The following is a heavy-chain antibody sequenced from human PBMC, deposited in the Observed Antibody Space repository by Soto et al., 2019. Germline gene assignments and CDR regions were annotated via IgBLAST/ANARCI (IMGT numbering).Heavy chain of an antibody. CDR1: GFTFSSYA. D-gene: IGHD3-3*01. J-gene: IGHJ4*02. V-gene: IGHV3-30-3*01. Sequence: GGSLRLYCAASGFTFSSYAMHRVRHAPGKGLAWVAVISYDGSNKYYADSVKGRFTISRDNSKNTLYLQMNSLRAEDTAVYYCARDRVLRFLEWSFDYWGQGTLVTVSS. CDR3: ARDRVLRFLEWSFDY. CDR2: ISYDGSNK.